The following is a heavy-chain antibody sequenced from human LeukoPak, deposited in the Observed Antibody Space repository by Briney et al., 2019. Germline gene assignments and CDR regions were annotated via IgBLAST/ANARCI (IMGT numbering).Heavy chain of an antibody. CDR1: GFALSTYE. CDR3: ARGDPHADL. V-gene: IGHV3-48*03. Sequence: PGGSLRLSCAASGFALSTYEMNWVRQAPGKGLEWIADITISGHTKNYADSVKGRFTISRDIARTSLYLQRNSLSAEDTGVYYCARGDPHADLWGQGTLVTVSS. CDR2: ITISGHTK. J-gene: IGHJ5*02.